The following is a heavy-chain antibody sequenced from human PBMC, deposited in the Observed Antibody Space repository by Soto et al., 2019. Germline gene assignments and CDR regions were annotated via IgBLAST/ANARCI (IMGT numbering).Heavy chain of an antibody. CDR2: ISYNGNKI. V-gene: IGHV3-30*18. Sequence: GGSLRLSCKTSGFTFSSYGLHWLRQAPGKGLEWVTFISYNGNKINYADSVKGRFTVSRDNSKNTLYPQMNSLRPEDTAVYYCAKHSSTFVFWGQGTLVTVSS. CDR3: AKHSSTFVF. D-gene: IGHD2-2*01. J-gene: IGHJ4*02. CDR1: GFTFSSYG.